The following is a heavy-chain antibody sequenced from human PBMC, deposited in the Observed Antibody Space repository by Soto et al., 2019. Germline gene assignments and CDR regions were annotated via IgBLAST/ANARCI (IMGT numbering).Heavy chain of an antibody. J-gene: IGHJ3*02. CDR3: GRDSEQVRTVSLLGASFDI. V-gene: IGHV3-9*01. D-gene: IGHD3-10*01. CDR1: GFSFDHYA. Sequence: EGQLVESGGGLVQPGRSLRLSCVASGFSFDHYAMHWVRQAPGKGLEWVAGITWNSGTKDYGNSVKGRFSISRDNAQNSLHLQMNNLGPEDTALYYCGRDSEQVRTVSLLGASFDIWGQGTLVTVSS. CDR2: ITWNSGTK.